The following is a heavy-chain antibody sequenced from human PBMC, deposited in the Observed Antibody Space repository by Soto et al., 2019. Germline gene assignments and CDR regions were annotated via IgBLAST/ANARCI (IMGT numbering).Heavy chain of an antibody. J-gene: IGHJ6*02. CDR1: GGSFSGYY. D-gene: IGHD2-2*01. V-gene: IGHV4-34*01. CDR3: ARVGDIVVVPAAPEDCYYYGMDV. CDR2: INHSGST. Sequence: PSETLSLTCAVYGGSFSGYYWSWIRQPPGKGLEWIGEINHSGSTNYNPSLKSRVTISVDTSKNQFSLKLSSVTAADTAVYYCARVGDIVVVPAAPEDCYYYGMDVWGQGTTVTVSS.